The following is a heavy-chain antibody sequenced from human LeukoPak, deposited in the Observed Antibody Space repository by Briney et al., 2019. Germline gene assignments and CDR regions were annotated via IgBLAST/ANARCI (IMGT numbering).Heavy chain of an antibody. J-gene: IGHJ5*02. Sequence: SETLSLTCAVYGGSFSGYYWSWIRQPPGKGLEWIGEINHSGSTNYNPSLKSRVTISVDTSKNQFSLKLSSVTAADTAVYYCARVHGYDFWSGYPNWFDPWGQGTLVTVSS. CDR1: GGSFSGYY. V-gene: IGHV4-34*09. D-gene: IGHD3-3*01. CDR2: INHSGST. CDR3: ARVHGYDFWSGYPNWFDP.